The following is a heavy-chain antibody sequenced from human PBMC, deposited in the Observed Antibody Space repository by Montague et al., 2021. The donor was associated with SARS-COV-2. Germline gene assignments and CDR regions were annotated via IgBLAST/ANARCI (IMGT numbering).Heavy chain of an antibody. CDR1: GGSISSYY. Sequence: SETLSLTCTVAGGSISSYYWSWIRQPPGKGLEWIGYSNYSGSTNYNPSLKSGVTISVETSKNRFSLNMSSVTAAGTAVYYCARGGLGTRGFDYWGQGTLVIVSS. CDR2: SNYSGST. D-gene: IGHD1-7*01. V-gene: IGHV4-59*01. CDR3: ARGGLGTRGFDY. J-gene: IGHJ4*02.